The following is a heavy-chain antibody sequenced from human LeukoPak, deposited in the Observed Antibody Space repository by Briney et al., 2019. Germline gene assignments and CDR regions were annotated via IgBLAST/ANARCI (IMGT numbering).Heavy chain of an antibody. Sequence: GGSLRLSCAVSGFDVIENYVTWVRQAPGKGLEWVSVIYSGGSIYYSDSVKGRFTISRDTSRNMVFLQMTSLRAEDTAVYYCARCSADIFEPHFQSWGQGTLVTVSS. CDR2: IYSGGSI. CDR1: GFDVIENY. J-gene: IGHJ5*02. CDR3: ARCSADIFEPHFQS. V-gene: IGHV3-53*01. D-gene: IGHD3-3*02.